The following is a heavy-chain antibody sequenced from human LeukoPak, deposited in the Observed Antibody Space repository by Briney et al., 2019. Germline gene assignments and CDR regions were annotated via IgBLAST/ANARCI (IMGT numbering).Heavy chain of an antibody. Sequence: SETLSLTCTISGDYIGRINYYWGWIRQPPGKGLEWIVSMSYSGHTYYNPSLKSRVTTSIDTSKNQLSLNLKSVTAADTAVYYCAREEGFQLPPSYYMDVWGKGTTVTVSS. CDR3: AREEGFQLPPSYYMDV. CDR2: MSYSGHT. D-gene: IGHD2-2*01. J-gene: IGHJ6*03. CDR1: GDYIGRINYY. V-gene: IGHV4-39*07.